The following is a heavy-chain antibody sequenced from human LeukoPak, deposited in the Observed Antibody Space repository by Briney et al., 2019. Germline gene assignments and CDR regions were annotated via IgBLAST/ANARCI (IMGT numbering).Heavy chain of an antibody. CDR3: ARARGAASLYFDY. CDR2: INAGNGNT. Sequence: ASVKVSCKASGYTFTNYAMQWVRQAPGQRLEWMGWINAGNGNTKYSQKFQGRVTINRDTSASIAYMKLSSLRSEDTAVYYCARARGAASLYFDYWGQGTLVTVSS. CDR1: GYTFTNYA. D-gene: IGHD3-10*01. V-gene: IGHV1-3*01. J-gene: IGHJ4*02.